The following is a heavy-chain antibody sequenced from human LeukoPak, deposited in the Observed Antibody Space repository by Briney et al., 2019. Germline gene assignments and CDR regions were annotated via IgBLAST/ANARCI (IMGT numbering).Heavy chain of an antibody. V-gene: IGHV1-2*02. CDR1: GYTFTGYY. CDR3: ARDGGDVVVPAARNWFDP. CDR2: INPNSGGT. J-gene: IGHJ5*02. D-gene: IGHD2-2*01. Sequence: ASVKVSCKASGYTFTGYYMHWVRQAPGQGLEWMGWINPNSGGTNYAQKFQGRVTMTRDTSISTAYMELSRLRSDDTAVYYCARDGGDVVVPAARNWFDPWGQGTLVTVSS.